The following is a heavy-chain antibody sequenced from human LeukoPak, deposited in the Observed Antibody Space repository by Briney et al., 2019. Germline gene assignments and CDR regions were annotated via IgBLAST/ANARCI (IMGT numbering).Heavy chain of an antibody. CDR2: ISAYNGNT. Sequence: ASVTVSCKASGYTFNRDGISWVRQAPGQGLEWMGWISAYNGNTNYAQKLQDRVTMTTDTSTTTAYMELRSLRSDDTAVYYCARCAGDSGYDHHYYYGMDVWGQGTTVTVSS. CDR3: ARCAGDSGYDHHYYYGMDV. V-gene: IGHV1-18*01. D-gene: IGHD5-12*01. J-gene: IGHJ6*02. CDR1: GYTFNRDG.